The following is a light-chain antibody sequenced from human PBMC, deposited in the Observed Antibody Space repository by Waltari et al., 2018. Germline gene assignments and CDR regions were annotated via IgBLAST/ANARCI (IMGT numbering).Light chain of an antibody. Sequence: QSVLTQAPSASGTPGQRITISCSGGSSNIGENYVSWYQHFPGAAPKLMIYDVSNRPSGVSNRFSGSKSGNTASLTISGLQAEDEADYYCSSYTSSSTHVVFGGGTKLTVL. CDR1: SSNIGENY. CDR2: DVS. CDR3: SSYTSSSTHVV. V-gene: IGLV2-14*03. J-gene: IGLJ2*01.